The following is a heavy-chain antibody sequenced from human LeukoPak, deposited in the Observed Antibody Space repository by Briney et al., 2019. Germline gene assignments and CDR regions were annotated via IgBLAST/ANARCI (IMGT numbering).Heavy chain of an antibody. Sequence: PSETLSLTCTVSGGSISTYYWSWIRQPPGKGLEWIGYIYSSGSTNYNPSLKSRLTMSVDTSKKQFSLKLSSVTAADTAVYFCARERYNTGWYSDYWGQGTLVTVSS. CDR2: IYSSGST. CDR1: GGSISTYY. D-gene: IGHD6-19*01. CDR3: ARERYNTGWYSDY. V-gene: IGHV4-59*12. J-gene: IGHJ4*02.